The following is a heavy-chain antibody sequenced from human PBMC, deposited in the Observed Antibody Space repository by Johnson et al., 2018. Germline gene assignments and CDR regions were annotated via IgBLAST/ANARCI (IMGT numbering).Heavy chain of an antibody. CDR1: GGSVSSSTYY. V-gene: IGHV4-39*01. J-gene: IGHJ6*02. Sequence: QVQLQESGPGLVKPSETLSLTCTVSGGSVSSSTYYWGWIRQSPGRGLEWIGSIFYSGSTYYTPSLKSRVTISVDTSKNQFSLKRSSVTAPDTSVYYCARHPYYYYYGRDVWGQGTTVTVSS. CDR2: IFYSGST. CDR3: ARHPYYYYYGRDV.